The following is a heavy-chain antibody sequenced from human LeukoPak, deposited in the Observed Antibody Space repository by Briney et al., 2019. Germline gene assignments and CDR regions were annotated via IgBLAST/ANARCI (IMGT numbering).Heavy chain of an antibody. CDR1: GGTFSSYA. J-gene: IGHJ4*02. CDR2: IIPIFGTA. V-gene: IGHV1-69*13. Sequence: SVKVSCKASGGTFSSYAISWVRQAPGQGLEWMGGIIPIFGTANYAQKFQGRVTTTADESTSTAYMELSSLRSEDTAVYYCASPLYCSGGSCYSYWGQGTLVTVSS. CDR3: ASPLYCSGGSCYSY. D-gene: IGHD2-15*01.